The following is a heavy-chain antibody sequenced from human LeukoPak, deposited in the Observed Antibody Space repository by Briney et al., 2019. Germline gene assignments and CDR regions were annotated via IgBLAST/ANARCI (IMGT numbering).Heavy chain of an antibody. CDR3: ARRGYSYAFDY. CDR1: GFTVSSNY. Sequence: SGGSLRLSCAASGFTVSSNYMSWVRQAPGKGLEWVANIEQSGNEKYYVDSVKGRFTISRDNTKNSLYLQMNSLRAEDTAVYYCARRGYSYAFDYWGQGTLVTVSS. J-gene: IGHJ4*02. V-gene: IGHV3-7*01. D-gene: IGHD5-18*01. CDR2: IEQSGNEK.